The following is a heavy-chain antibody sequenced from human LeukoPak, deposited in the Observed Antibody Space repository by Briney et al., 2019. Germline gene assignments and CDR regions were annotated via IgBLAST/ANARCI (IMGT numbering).Heavy chain of an antibody. CDR3: ARRISSSWYEGY. D-gene: IGHD6-13*01. Sequence: ASVKVSCKASGYTFTGYYMHWVRQAPGQGLEWMGWINPNSGGTNYAQKFQGRVTMTRDTSISTAYMELSRLRSDDTAVYYCARRISSSWYEGYWGQGTLVTVSS. CDR2: INPNSGGT. J-gene: IGHJ4*02. V-gene: IGHV1-2*02. CDR1: GYTFTGYY.